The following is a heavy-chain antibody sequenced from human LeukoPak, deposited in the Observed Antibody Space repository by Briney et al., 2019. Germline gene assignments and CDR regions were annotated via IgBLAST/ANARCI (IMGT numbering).Heavy chain of an antibody. CDR3: ARRYCSGGSCYPYYFDY. D-gene: IGHD2-15*01. Sequence: SETLSLTCTVSGGSISSYYWSWIRQPPGKGLEWIGYIYYSGSTNYNPSLKSRVTISVDTPKNQFSLKLSSVTAADTAVYYCARRYCSGGSCYPYYFDYWGQGTLVTVSS. CDR2: IYYSGST. V-gene: IGHV4-59*01. J-gene: IGHJ4*02. CDR1: GGSISSYY.